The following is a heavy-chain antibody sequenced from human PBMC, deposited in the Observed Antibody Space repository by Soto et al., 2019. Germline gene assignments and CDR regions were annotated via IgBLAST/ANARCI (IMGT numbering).Heavy chain of an antibody. Sequence: GGSLRLSCAASGFTFNNAWMSWVRQAPGKGLEWVGRIKNDPKSYITDYAESVKGRFTISRDDSRNTLYLQMDSLKIDDTAVYYCTADVPNLGSGELDYWGQGTLVTVSS. V-gene: IGHV3-15*01. CDR3: TADVPNLGSGELDY. CDR2: IKNDPKSYIT. CDR1: GFTFNNAW. J-gene: IGHJ4*02. D-gene: IGHD3-10*01.